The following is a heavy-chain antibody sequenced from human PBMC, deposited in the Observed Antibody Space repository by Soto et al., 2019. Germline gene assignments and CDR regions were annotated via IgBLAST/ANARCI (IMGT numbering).Heavy chain of an antibody. CDR3: ARGTYDFWSGSGFYYYMDV. CDR2: IYYSGST. Sequence: QVQLQESGPGLVKPSETLSLTCTVSGGSISRYYWSWIRQPPGKGLEWIGYIYYSGSTNYNPSLKSRVTISVDTSKNQFSLKLSSVTAADTAVYYCARGTYDFWSGSGFYYYMDVWGKGTTVTVSS. CDR1: GGSISRYY. J-gene: IGHJ6*03. V-gene: IGHV4-59*01. D-gene: IGHD3-3*01.